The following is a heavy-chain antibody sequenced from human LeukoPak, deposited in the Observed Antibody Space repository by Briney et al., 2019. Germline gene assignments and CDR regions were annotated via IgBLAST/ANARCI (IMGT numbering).Heavy chain of an antibody. Sequence: SQTLSLTCAISGGSVSNNGGAWNWIRQSPSRGLEWLGRTYYRSKWFHDYAVSVETRITINPDTSKDHFSLQLKSVTPEDTAVYYCAKGWAVDVWGQGTTVTVSS. CDR2: TYYRSKWFH. D-gene: IGHD1-26*01. V-gene: IGHV6-1*01. CDR1: GGSVSNNGGA. CDR3: AKGWAVDV. J-gene: IGHJ6*02.